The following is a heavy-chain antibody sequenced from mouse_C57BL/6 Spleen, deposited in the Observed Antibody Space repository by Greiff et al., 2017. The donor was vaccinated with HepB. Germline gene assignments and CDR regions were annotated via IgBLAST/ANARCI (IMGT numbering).Heavy chain of an antibody. D-gene: IGHD1-1*01. J-gene: IGHJ3*01. CDR1: GYTFTSYW. V-gene: IGHV1-74*01. Sequence: QVQLKQPGAELVKPGASVKVSCKASGYTFTSYWMHWVKQRPGQGLEWIGRIHPSDSDTNYNQKFKGKATLTVDKSSSTAYMQLSSLTSEDSAVYYCAISRTTVDWFAYWGQGTLVTVSA. CDR2: IHPSDSDT. CDR3: AISRTTVDWFAY.